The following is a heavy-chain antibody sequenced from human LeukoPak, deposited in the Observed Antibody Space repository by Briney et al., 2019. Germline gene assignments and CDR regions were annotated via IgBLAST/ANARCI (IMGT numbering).Heavy chain of an antibody. CDR3: ARSRPATGTSRHPSDI. V-gene: IGHV3-23*01. J-gene: IGHJ3*02. CDR1: GFTFNNYA. D-gene: IGHD1-1*01. CDR2: ISDSGGVT. Sequence: GGSLRLSCAASGFTFNNYAMSWVRQAPGKGLEWGSAISDSGGVTKYADSVKGRFTISRDNSKNTLYLQMDSLRAEDTAVYYCARSRPATGTSRHPSDIWGQGTVVTVSS.